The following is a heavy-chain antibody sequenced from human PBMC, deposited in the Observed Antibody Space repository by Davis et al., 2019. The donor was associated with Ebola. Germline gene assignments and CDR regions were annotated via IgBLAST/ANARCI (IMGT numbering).Heavy chain of an antibody. CDR2: IYPGDSET. CDR1: GYSFTSYW. Sequence: GESLKISCKGSGYSFTSYWIAWVRQMPGKGLECMGIIYPGDSETRYSPSFQGHVTISVDKSISTAYLQWSSLKASDTAMYYCARHPIRVGAADYWGQGTLVTVSS. CDR3: ARHPIRVGAADY. J-gene: IGHJ4*02. V-gene: IGHV5-51*01. D-gene: IGHD1-26*01.